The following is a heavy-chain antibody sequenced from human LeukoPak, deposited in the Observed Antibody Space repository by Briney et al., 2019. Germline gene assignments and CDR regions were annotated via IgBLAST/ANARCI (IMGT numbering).Heavy chain of an antibody. V-gene: IGHV3-64D*09. J-gene: IGHJ3*01. D-gene: IGHD3-22*01. Sequence: PGGSLRLSCSASGFTFRSYTIHWVRQAPGKGLEYVSGISSKGGSTYYADSMKGRFSISGDNSKNTVSLQMNTLRPEDTARYYCVKVINDYYDSDGYYPDAFDFWGQGTMVTVSS. CDR2: ISSKGGST. CDR3: VKVINDYYDSDGYYPDAFDF. CDR1: GFTFRSYT.